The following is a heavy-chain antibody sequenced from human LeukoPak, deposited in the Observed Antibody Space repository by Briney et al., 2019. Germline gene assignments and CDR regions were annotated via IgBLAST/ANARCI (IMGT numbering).Heavy chain of an antibody. Sequence: ASVKVSCKASGYTFTSYDINWVRQATGQGLEWMGWMNPNSGNTGYAQKFQGRVTITRNTSISTAYMELSSLRSEDTAVYYCARSRAVAGRRGIKWFDPWGQGTLVTVSS. D-gene: IGHD6-19*01. CDR1: GYTFTSYD. J-gene: IGHJ5*02. CDR2: MNPNSGNT. CDR3: ARSRAVAGRRGIKWFDP. V-gene: IGHV1-8*03.